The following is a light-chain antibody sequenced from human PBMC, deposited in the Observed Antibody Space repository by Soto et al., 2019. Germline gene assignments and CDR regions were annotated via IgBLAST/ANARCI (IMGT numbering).Light chain of an antibody. CDR1: SSDVGGYNY. CDR2: EVX. V-gene: IGLV2-8*01. J-gene: IGLJ1*01. CDR3: SSYAGSNNYV. Sequence: QSALTQPPSASGSPGQSVTISCTGTSSDVGGYNYVSWYQQHPGKAPKLMIYEVXKRPSGXXDRFSGSKSGNTASLTVSGLQTEDEADYYCSSYAGSNNYVFGTGTKVTVL.